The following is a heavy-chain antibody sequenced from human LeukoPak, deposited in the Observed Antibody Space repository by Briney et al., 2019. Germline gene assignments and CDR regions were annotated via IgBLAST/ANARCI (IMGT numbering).Heavy chain of an antibody. CDR3: ARVGVVVTAPPDY. D-gene: IGHD2-21*02. Sequence: SETLSLTCAVYGGSFSGYYWSWIRQPPGKGLEWIGEINHSGSTNYNPSLKSRVTISVDTSKNQFSLKLSSVTAADTAVYYCARVGVVVTAPPDYWGQGTLVTVSS. CDR2: INHSGST. J-gene: IGHJ4*02. V-gene: IGHV4-34*01. CDR1: GGSFSGYY.